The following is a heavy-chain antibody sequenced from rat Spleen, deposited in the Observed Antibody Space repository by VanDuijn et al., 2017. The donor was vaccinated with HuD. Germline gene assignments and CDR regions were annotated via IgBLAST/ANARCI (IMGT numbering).Heavy chain of an antibody. Sequence: EVQLVESGGGLLQPGRSLKLSCAASGFTFSNHDMAWVRQAPTKGLEWLASISPSGDSTYYRDSVKGRFTISRDNAKSTLYLQMNSLRSEDTATYYCTRPDSAIYVMDAWGQGASVTVSS. CDR2: ISPSGDST. CDR1: GFTFSNHD. CDR3: TRPDSAIYVMDA. D-gene: IGHD4-3*01. V-gene: IGHV5-25*01. J-gene: IGHJ4*01.